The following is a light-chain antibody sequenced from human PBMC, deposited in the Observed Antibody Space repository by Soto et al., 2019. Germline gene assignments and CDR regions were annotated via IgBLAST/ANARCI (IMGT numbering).Light chain of an antibody. CDR3: SSYTSSNTVV. V-gene: IGLV2-14*03. J-gene: IGLJ2*01. Sequence: QSALTQPDSVSGSPGQSITISFTGTSSDVGGYNCVSWYQHHPGTAPKLMIYDVSNRPSGVSNRSSGSKSCNTASLTISGLQPDDEADYYCSSYTSSNTVVFGGGTQLTVL. CDR2: DVS. CDR1: SSDVGGYNC.